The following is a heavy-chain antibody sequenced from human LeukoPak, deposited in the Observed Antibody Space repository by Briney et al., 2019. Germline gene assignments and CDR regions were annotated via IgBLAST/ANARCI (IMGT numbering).Heavy chain of an antibody. CDR1: GFTFSSYW. CDR2: INTDGNST. CDR3: ARVPLGEFKGFDP. D-gene: IGHD3-10*01. J-gene: IGHJ5*02. V-gene: IGHV3-74*01. Sequence: GWSLRLSCAASGFTFSSYWMHWVRQVPGKGLVWVSRINTDGNSTRYADSAKGRFTISRDNAKNTLYLQMNSLRAEDTAVYYCARVPLGEFKGFDPWGQGTLVTVSS.